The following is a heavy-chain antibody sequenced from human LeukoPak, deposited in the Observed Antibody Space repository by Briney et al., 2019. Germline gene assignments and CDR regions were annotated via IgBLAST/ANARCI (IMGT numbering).Heavy chain of an antibody. D-gene: IGHD6-6*01. J-gene: IGHJ5*02. CDR1: GGSISSYY. CDR3: ARDRPEAARHNWFDP. CDR2: IYTSGST. V-gene: IGHV4-4*07. Sequence: SETLSLTCTVSGGSISSYYWSWIRQPAGKGLEWIGRIYTSGSTNYNPSLKSRVTISVDTSKNQFSLKLSSVTAADTAVYYCARDRPEAARHNWFDPWGQGTLVTVSS.